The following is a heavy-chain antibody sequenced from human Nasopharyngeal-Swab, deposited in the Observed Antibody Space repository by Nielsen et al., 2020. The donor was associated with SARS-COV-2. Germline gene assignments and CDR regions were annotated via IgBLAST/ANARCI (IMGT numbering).Heavy chain of an antibody. CDR3: ARDRSGETGTVGAD. J-gene: IGHJ4*02. CDR2: IRGDGGDP. V-gene: IGHV3-74*01. D-gene: IGHD1-7*01. CDR1: GFIFSNYW. Sequence: GDSLKIPCAGSGFIFSNYWRHWVRQAPGKGLGWVSRIRGDGGDPSYADSVKGRFTISKDNAKNTMYLQMNSLRADDTAMYFCARDRSGETGTVGADWGQGTLVTVSS.